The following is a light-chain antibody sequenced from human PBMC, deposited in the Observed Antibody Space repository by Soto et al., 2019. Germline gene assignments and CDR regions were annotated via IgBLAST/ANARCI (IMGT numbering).Light chain of an antibody. Sequence: QSVLTQPPSASGTPGQRVTISCSGSSSNIGSNYVYWYQQLPGTAPKLLIYRNNQRPSGVPVRFSGSKSGTSASLAISGLRSEDEADYYCAAWDDSLSAHNYVFGTGTKVTVL. CDR1: SSNIGSNY. V-gene: IGLV1-47*01. CDR3: AAWDDSLSAHNYV. CDR2: RNN. J-gene: IGLJ1*01.